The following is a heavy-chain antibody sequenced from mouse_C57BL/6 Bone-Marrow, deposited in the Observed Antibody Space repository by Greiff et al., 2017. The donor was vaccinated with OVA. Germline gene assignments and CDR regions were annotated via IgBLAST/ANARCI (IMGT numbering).Heavy chain of an antibody. Sequence: VQLQQPGAELVKPGASVKLSCKASGYTFPSHWMPWVKQRPGRGLEWIGRIDPNGGGTKYPETFKSQATLTVDKPTSTAYMQLSSLTSEDSAVEYCARPTMVTTGPYYAMDYWGQGTSVTVSS. V-gene: IGHV1-72*01. CDR3: ARPTMVTTGPYYAMDY. J-gene: IGHJ4*01. CDR1: GYTFPSHW. CDR2: IDPNGGGT. D-gene: IGHD2-9*01.